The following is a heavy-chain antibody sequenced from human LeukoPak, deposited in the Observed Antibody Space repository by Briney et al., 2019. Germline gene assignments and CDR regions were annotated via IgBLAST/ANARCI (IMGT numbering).Heavy chain of an antibody. D-gene: IGHD3-10*01. Sequence: ASVKVSCKASGYTLRSYGITWVRQAPGQGLEWMGWISAYNGNTKYPQKLQGRVTMTTDTSTSTAYMELRSLRSEDTAVYFCASTYETGHFDYWGQGTLVTVSS. CDR1: GYTLRSYG. CDR3: ASTYETGHFDY. J-gene: IGHJ4*02. CDR2: ISAYNGNT. V-gene: IGHV1-18*01.